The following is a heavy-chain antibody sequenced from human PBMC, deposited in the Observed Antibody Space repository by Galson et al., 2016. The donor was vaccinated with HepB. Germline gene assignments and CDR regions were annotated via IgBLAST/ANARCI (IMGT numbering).Heavy chain of an antibody. CDR2: ISYDGSTK. D-gene: IGHD3-10*01. V-gene: IGHV3-30*04. CDR1: GFTFSSYA. CDR3: ARDNTILWFGELIGNAFDI. Sequence: SLRLSCAASGFTFSSYAMHWVRQAPGKGLEWVAVISYDGSTKYYADSVKGRFTISRDNSKNTLYLQMNNLRAEDTAVYYCARDNTILWFGELIGNAFDIWGQGTLVTVSS. J-gene: IGHJ3*02.